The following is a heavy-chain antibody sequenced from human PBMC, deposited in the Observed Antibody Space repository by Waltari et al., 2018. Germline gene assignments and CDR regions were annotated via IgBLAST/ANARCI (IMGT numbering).Heavy chain of an antibody. CDR3: ARDVTGTTDY. Sequence: QVHLVQSGTEVKQPGASVKVSCKASGYRFTSYGITWVRQAPGQGLEWMGRINPTSGGTNYAQKFQGRVTMTRDTSISTAYMELSRLGADDTAVYYCARDVTGTTDYWGQGTLVTVSS. J-gene: IGHJ4*02. D-gene: IGHD1-20*01. CDR1: GYRFTSYG. V-gene: IGHV1-2*06. CDR2: INPTSGGT.